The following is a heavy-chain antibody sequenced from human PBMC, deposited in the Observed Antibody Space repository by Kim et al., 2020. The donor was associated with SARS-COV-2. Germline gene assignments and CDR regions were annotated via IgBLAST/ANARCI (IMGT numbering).Heavy chain of an antibody. CDR3: AKGSGITIFGVEESFDY. V-gene: IGHV3-9*01. CDR1: GFTFGDYA. CDR2: ISWNSGSI. Sequence: GGSLRLSCAASGFTFGDYAMHWVRQAPGKGLEWVSGISWNSGSIGYADSVKGRFTISRDNAKNSLYLQMNSLRAEDTALYYCAKGSGITIFGVEESFDYWGQGTLVTVSS. D-gene: IGHD3-3*01. J-gene: IGHJ4*02.